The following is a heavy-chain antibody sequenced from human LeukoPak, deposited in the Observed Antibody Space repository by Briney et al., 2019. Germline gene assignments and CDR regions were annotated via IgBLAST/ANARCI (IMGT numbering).Heavy chain of an antibody. Sequence: ASVKVSCKASGYTFTSYGVSWGRQAPGQGLEWMGWISAYNGNTNYAQKLQGRVTMTRNTSISTAYMELSSLRSEDTAVYYCARGLGTPWSGYLGYYYYGMDVWGQGTTVTVSS. J-gene: IGHJ6*02. D-gene: IGHD3-3*01. CDR3: ARGLGTPWSGYLGYYYYGMDV. CDR2: ISAYNGNT. V-gene: IGHV1-18*01. CDR1: GYTFTSYG.